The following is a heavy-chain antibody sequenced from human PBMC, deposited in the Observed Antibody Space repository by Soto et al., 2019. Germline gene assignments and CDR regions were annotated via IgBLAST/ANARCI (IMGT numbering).Heavy chain of an antibody. J-gene: IGHJ6*02. V-gene: IGHV3-33*01. D-gene: IGHD6-13*01. CDR1: GFTFNHNA. CDR3: ARDGQQQAPYALDV. Sequence: QVQLVESGGGVVQPGRSLRLSCAASGFTFNHNAMHWVRQAAGKGLEWVAQIWYDGSEKYYTDSVRGRFTISRDNFKNTVFLQMDSLRVEYTAVYYCARDGQQQAPYALDVWGQGTTVIVSS. CDR2: IWYDGSEK.